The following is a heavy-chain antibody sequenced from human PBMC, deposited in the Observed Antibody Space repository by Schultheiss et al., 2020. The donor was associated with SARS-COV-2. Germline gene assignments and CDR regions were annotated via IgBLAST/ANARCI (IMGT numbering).Heavy chain of an antibody. D-gene: IGHD4-17*01. CDR1: GFTFSSYS. V-gene: IGHV3-23*01. J-gene: IGHJ4*02. CDR3: TRWRLRGLTDY. CDR2: ISGSGGST. Sequence: GGSLRLSCAASGFTFSSYSMNWVRQAPGKGLEWVSAISGSGGSTYYADSVKGRFTISRDNSKNTLYLQMNSLKTEDTAVYYCTRWRLRGLTDYWGQGTLVTGSS.